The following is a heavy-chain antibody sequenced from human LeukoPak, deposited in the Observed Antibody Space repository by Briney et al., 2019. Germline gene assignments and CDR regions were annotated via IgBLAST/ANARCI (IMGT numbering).Heavy chain of an antibody. CDR3: AKDYCSSTSCYFFDY. D-gene: IGHD2-2*01. Sequence: GGSLRLSCAASGFTFTSYGMHWVCQAPGKGLEWVAFIRYDGSNKYYADSVKGRFTISRDNSVYLQMNSLRAEDTAVYYCAKDYCSSTSCYFFDYWGQGTLVTVSS. CDR1: GFTFTSYG. J-gene: IGHJ4*02. V-gene: IGHV3-30*02. CDR2: IRYDGSNK.